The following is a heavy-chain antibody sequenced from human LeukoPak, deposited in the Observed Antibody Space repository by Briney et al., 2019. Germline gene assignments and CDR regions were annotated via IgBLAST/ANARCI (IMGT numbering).Heavy chain of an antibody. D-gene: IGHD6-19*01. CDR1: GYSISGGYY. V-gene: IGHV4-38-2*02. Sequence: SETLSVTCTVSGYSISGGYYWGWIRQPPGKGLQWIVTIYHSGSTFYNPSLKSRVTISVDTSKNQFSLRRTSVIAADTAVYYCARGQARLAWFDPWGQGTLVTVSS. CDR3: ARGQARLAWFDP. J-gene: IGHJ5*02. CDR2: IYHSGST.